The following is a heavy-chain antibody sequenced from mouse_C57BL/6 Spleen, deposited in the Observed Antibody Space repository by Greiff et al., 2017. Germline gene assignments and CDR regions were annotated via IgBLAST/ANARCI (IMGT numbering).Heavy chain of an antibody. Sequence: EVQLQQSGPELVKPGASVKISCKASGYTFTDYYMNWVKQSHGKSLEWIGDINPNNGGTSYNQKFKGKATLTVDKSSSTAYMELRSLTSEDSAVYYVTMTTVVATPLDYWGQGTTLTVSS. CDR2: INPNNGGT. CDR1: GYTFTDYY. V-gene: IGHV1-26*01. D-gene: IGHD1-1*01. J-gene: IGHJ2*01. CDR3: TMTTVVATPLDY.